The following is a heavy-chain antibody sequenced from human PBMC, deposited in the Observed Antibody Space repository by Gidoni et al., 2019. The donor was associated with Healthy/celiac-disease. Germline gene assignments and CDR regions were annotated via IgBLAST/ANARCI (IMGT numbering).Heavy chain of an antibody. CDR2: ISGSGGST. Sequence: EVQLLESGGGLLQPGGSLILSCAASGFTFSSYAMRWVRQAPGKGLEWVSAISGSGGSTYYADSVKGRFTISRDNSKNTLYLQMNSLRAEDTAVYYCANVGAVKRGWYFDLWGRGTLVTVSS. J-gene: IGHJ2*01. V-gene: IGHV3-23*01. CDR3: ANVGAVKRGWYFDL. CDR1: GFTFSSYA. D-gene: IGHD2-15*01.